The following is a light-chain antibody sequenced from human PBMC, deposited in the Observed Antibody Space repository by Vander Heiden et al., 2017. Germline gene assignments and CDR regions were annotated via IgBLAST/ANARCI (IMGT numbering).Light chain of an antibody. J-gene: IGLJ2*01. CDR3: CSYAGSYTFL. V-gene: IGLV2-11*01. Sequence: QSALTQLRLASGSAGRSVTISCTGTSRDIGNCDYVSWYQHHPGKAPKFMIYDVTKRPSGVPDRFSGSKSGNTASLTISGLQAEDEADYYCCSYAGSYTFLFGGGTKLTVL. CDR2: DVT. CDR1: SRDIGNCDY.